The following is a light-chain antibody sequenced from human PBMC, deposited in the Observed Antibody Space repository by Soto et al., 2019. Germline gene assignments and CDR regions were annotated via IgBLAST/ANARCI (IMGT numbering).Light chain of an antibody. J-gene: IGKJ1*01. CDR2: GAS. Sequence: EIVMTQSPATLSVSPGERVTLSCRASQSVNSNFAWYQQKPGQAPRLLIYGASTRATGIPARFSGSGSGTEFTLTISSLQSEDFAVYYCQQYNNWPPWTFGQGTKVDIK. CDR3: QQYNNWPPWT. V-gene: IGKV3-15*01. CDR1: QSVNSN.